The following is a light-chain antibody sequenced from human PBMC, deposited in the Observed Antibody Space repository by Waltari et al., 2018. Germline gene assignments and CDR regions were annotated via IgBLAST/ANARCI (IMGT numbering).Light chain of an antibody. CDR3: QSYDSSLSGSKV. J-gene: IGLJ3*02. Sequence: QSVLTQPPSVSGAQGQRVTISCTGNTSNIGEGYDVQWYQQLPGTAPKLLIYGNSNRPSGVPDRFAGSKSGTSASLAITGLQAEDEADYSCQSYDSSLSGSKVFGGGTKLTVL. V-gene: IGLV1-40*01. CDR1: TSNIGEGYD. CDR2: GNS.